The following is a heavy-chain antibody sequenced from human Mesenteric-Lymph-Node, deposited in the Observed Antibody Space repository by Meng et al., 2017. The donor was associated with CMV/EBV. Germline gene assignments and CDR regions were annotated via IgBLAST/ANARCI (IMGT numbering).Heavy chain of an antibody. Sequence: SVKVSCKASGYTFTSYGISWVRQAPGQGLEWMGGIIPSFGTVNYAQKFQGRVTITTDEPTSTVYMEVSSLRSEDTAVYYCARDSDWKFVRYYYGMDVWGQGTTVTVSS. D-gene: IGHD1-1*01. CDR3: ARDSDWKFVRYYYGMDV. CDR2: IIPSFGTV. V-gene: IGHV1-69*05. CDR1: GYTFTSYG. J-gene: IGHJ6*02.